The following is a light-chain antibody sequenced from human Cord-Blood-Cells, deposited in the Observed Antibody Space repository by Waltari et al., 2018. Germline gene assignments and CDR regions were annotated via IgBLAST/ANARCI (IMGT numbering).Light chain of an antibody. CDR2: DVS. Sequence: QSALTQPASVSGSLGQSLTISCTGTSSDVGGYNYVSWYQQHPAKAPKLMIYDVSNRPSGVSNRFSGSKSGNTASLTISGLQAEDEADYYCSSYTSSSFWVFGGGTKLTVL. J-gene: IGLJ3*02. V-gene: IGLV2-14*01. CDR3: SSYTSSSFWV. CDR1: SSDVGGYNY.